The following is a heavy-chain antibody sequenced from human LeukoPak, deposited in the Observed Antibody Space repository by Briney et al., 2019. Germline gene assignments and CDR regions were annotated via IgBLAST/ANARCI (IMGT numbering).Heavy chain of an antibody. V-gene: IGHV4-38-2*02. J-gene: IGHJ4*02. CDR2: IYHSGST. CDR1: GYSISSGYY. Sequence: KPSETLSLTCTVSGYSISSGYYWGWIRQPPGKGLEWTGSIYHSGSTYYNPSLKSRVTISVDTSKNQFSLKPSSVTAADTAVYYCAREFNYYDSSGYYLDGLDWGQGTLVTVSS. CDR3: AREFNYYDSSGYYLDGLD. D-gene: IGHD3-22*01.